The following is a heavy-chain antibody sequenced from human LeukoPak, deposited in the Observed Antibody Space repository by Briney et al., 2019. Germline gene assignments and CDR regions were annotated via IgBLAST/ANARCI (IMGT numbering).Heavy chain of an antibody. V-gene: IGHV1-46*01. CDR3: ARVDSSGWYGKY. J-gene: IGHJ4*02. CDR2: INPSGGST. Sequence: ASVKVSCKASGYTFTSYYMHWVRQAPGQGLEWMGIINPSGGSTSYAQKFQGRVTMTRDTSISTAYMELSRLRSDDTAVYYCARVDSSGWYGKYWGQGTLVTVSS. D-gene: IGHD6-19*01. CDR1: GYTFTSYY.